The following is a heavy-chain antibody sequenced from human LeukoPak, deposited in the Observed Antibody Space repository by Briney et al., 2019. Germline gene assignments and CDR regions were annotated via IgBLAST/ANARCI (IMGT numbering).Heavy chain of an antibody. D-gene: IGHD3-10*01. Sequence: GGSLRLSCAASGFTFSSCEMNWVRQAPGKGLEWVSYISSSGSTIYYADSVKGRFTISRDNAKNSLYLQMNSLRAEDTAVYYCARGAVRGDIDNWGQGTLVTVSS. CDR1: GFTFSSCE. CDR3: ARGAVRGDIDN. CDR2: ISSSGSTI. J-gene: IGHJ4*02. V-gene: IGHV3-48*03.